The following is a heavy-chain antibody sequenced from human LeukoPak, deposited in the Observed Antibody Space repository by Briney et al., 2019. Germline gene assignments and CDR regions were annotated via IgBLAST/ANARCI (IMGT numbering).Heavy chain of an antibody. Sequence: GGSLRLSCAASGFTFSSYSMNWVRQAPGKGLEWVSYISSSSISTIYYADSVKGRFTISRDNAKNSLYLQMNSPRAEDTAVDYCARRASTSYYYDSNGVHDSWGQGTLVTVSS. D-gene: IGHD3-22*01. V-gene: IGHV3-48*01. CDR1: GFTFSSYS. CDR3: ARRASTSYYYDSNGVHDS. CDR2: ISSSSISTI. J-gene: IGHJ4*02.